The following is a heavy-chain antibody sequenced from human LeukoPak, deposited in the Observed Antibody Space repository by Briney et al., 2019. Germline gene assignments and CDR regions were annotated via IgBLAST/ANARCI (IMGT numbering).Heavy chain of an antibody. J-gene: IGHJ6*02. CDR1: GFTFSTYA. CDR3: AKVRGPLYYYAVDA. CDR2: ISGRGVST. Sequence: GGSLRLSCAASGFTFSTYAMSWVRQAPGKGLEWVSAISGRGVSTSYADSVRGRFTISRDNSKNTLYLQMNSLRAEDTAVYYCAKVRGPLYYYAVDAWGQGTKVTVSS. V-gene: IGHV3-23*01. D-gene: IGHD1-14*01.